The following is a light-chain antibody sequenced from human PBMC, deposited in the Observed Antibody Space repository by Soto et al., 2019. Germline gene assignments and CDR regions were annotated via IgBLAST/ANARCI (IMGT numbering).Light chain of an antibody. V-gene: IGKV1-5*03. Sequence: DIQMTQSPSTLSASVGDRVTITCRASQSISSRLAWYHQKPGKAPNLKIYEASTLESGVPSRFSGSGSGTEFTLTISSLQPDDFATYYCQQYNSYPYTFGQGTNLEIK. CDR2: EAS. J-gene: IGKJ2*01. CDR3: QQYNSYPYT. CDR1: QSISSR.